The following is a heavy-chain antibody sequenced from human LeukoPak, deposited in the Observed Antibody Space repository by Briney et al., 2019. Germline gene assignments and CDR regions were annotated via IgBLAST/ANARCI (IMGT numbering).Heavy chain of an antibody. CDR2: VNPVTGNA. CDR1: GYTFTNFD. V-gene: IGHV1-8*01. Sequence: ASVKVSCKASGYTFTNFDINWVRQAPGQGLEWMGWVNPVTGNAGSAQKFQGRVTLTRDTSISTAYMELSSLTSDDTAFYYCARAPMGTAALYWGQGTLVTVFS. D-gene: IGHD2-2*01. CDR3: ARAPMGTAALY. J-gene: IGHJ4*02.